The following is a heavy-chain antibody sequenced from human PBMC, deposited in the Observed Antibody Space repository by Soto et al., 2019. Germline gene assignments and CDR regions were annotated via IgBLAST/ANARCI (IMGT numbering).Heavy chain of an antibody. Sequence: SETLSLTCAVSGASISSGDYSWSWVRQPPGKGLEWIGHIHHGGTPYYKASLKSRVTISQDRSKNQFSLKLSSVTAADTAVYYCARALPHDYGDYFDYWGQGTLVTVSS. CDR3: ARALPHDYGDYFDY. D-gene: IGHD4-17*01. V-gene: IGHV4-30-2*01. CDR2: IHHGGTP. J-gene: IGHJ4*02. CDR1: GASISSGDYS.